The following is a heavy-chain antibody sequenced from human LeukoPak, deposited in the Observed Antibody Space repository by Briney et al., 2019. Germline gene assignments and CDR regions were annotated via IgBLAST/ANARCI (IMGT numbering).Heavy chain of an antibody. V-gene: IGHV1-18*01. D-gene: IGHD3-22*01. Sequence: ASVKVSCKASGYTFTSYGIIWVRQAPGQGLEWMGWISAYNGNTNYAQKLQGRVTMTTDTSTSTAYMELRSLRSDDTAVYYCARDRYYDSSGYSDYWGQGTLVTVSS. CDR3: ARDRYYDSSGYSDY. CDR2: ISAYNGNT. CDR1: GYTFTSYG. J-gene: IGHJ4*02.